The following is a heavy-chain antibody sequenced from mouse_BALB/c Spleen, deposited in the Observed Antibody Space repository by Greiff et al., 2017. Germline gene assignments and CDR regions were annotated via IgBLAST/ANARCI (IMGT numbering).Heavy chain of an antibody. J-gene: IGHJ4*01. Sequence: EVQLVESGGGLVQPGGSLKLSCAASGFTFSSYTMSWVRQTPEKRLEWVAYISNGGGSTYYPDTVKGRFTISRDNAKNTLYLQMSSLKSEDTAMYYCARHGNYRYYAMDYWGQGTSVTVSS. D-gene: IGHD2-1*01. CDR3: ARHGNYRYYAMDY. CDR2: ISNGGGST. CDR1: GFTFSSYT. V-gene: IGHV5-12-2*01.